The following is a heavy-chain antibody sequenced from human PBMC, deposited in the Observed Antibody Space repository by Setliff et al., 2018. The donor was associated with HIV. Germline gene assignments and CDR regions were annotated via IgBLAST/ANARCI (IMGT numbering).Heavy chain of an antibody. J-gene: IGHJ4*02. Sequence: GASVKVSCKASGGTFSNYAISWLRQAPGQGLEWMGGIIPIFGTANYAQNFQGRVTITTDESTSTAYMDLSSLKSEDTAVYYCVREARGGYFDYWGQGTLVTVSS. V-gene: IGHV1-69*05. CDR2: IIPIFGTA. D-gene: IGHD2-15*01. CDR1: GGTFSNYA. CDR3: VREARGGYFDY.